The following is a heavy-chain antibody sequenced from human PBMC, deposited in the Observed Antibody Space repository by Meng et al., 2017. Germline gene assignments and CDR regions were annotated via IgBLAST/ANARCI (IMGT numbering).Heavy chain of an antibody. CDR3: ARDRGAVAGTNFDY. Sequence: QVQPQESGPGLVKPSGTLALTCAVSGGSISSSNWWSWVRQPPGKGLEWIGEIYHSGSTDYNPSLKSRVTISVDKSKNQFSLKLSSVTAADTAVYYCARDRGAVAGTNFDYWGQGTLVTVSS. CDR1: GGSISSSNW. CDR2: IYHSGST. D-gene: IGHD6-19*01. J-gene: IGHJ4*02. V-gene: IGHV4-4*02.